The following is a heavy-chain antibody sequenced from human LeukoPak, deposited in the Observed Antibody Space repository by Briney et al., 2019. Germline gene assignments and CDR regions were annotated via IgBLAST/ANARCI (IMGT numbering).Heavy chain of an antibody. Sequence: ASVKVSCKASRYSFTSYYIHWVRQAPGQGLEWMGIFNPSDGDTLYAQMFKGRVTLTRDTSTSTVYMELSSLKSEDTAVYFCARDQGRAADYVWGSYFDYWGQGALVTVSS. V-gene: IGHV1-46*01. CDR1: RYSFTSYY. D-gene: IGHD3-16*01. CDR3: ARDQGRAADYVWGSYFDY. J-gene: IGHJ4*02. CDR2: FNPSDGDT.